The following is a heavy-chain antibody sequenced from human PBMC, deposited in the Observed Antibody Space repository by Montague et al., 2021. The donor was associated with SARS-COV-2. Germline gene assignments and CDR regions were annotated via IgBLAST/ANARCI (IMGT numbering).Heavy chain of an antibody. D-gene: IGHD6-19*01. V-gene: IGHV6-1*01. J-gene: IGHJ4*02. Sequence: AISGDSVSSNSAAWNWIRQSPSRGLEWLGRTYYRSKWFHDYAISVKSRIIINPDTSKNQFSLQLNSVTPEDTAVYYCANFAVSGTTADYWGQGILVTVSS. CDR3: ANFAVSGTTADY. CDR1: GDSVSSNSAA. CDR2: TYYRSKWFH.